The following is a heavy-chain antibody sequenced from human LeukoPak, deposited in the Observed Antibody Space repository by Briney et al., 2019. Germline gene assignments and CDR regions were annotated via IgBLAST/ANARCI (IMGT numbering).Heavy chain of an antibody. CDR3: ARGVRGYCSSTSCYSWFDP. CDR2: MNPNSGNT. J-gene: IGHJ5*02. V-gene: IGHV1-8*01. D-gene: IGHD2-2*01. Sequence: VASVKVSCKASGYTFTSYDINWVRQATGQGLEWMGWMNPNSGNTGYAQKFQGRVTMTRNTSISTAYMELSSLRSEDTAVYYCARGVRGYCSSTSCYSWFDPWGQGTLVTVSS. CDR1: GYTFTSYD.